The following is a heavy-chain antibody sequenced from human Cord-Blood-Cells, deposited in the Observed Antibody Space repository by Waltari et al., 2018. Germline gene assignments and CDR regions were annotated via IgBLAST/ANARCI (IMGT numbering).Heavy chain of an antibody. D-gene: IGHD3-10*01. J-gene: IGHJ6*02. Sequence: QVQLVQSGAEVKKPGSSVKVSCKASGGTFSSYAISWVRQAPGQGLEWMGGIIPIFGTANYAQKFQGRVTITADESTSTAYMELSSLRSEDTAVYYCARVGVELGNSGGDGMDVWGQGTTVTVSS. CDR1: GGTFSSYA. CDR3: ARVGVELGNSGGDGMDV. V-gene: IGHV1-69*01. CDR2: IIPIFGTA.